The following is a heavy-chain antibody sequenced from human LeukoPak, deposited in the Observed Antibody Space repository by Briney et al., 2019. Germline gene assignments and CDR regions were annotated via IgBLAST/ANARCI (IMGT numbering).Heavy chain of an antibody. Sequence: GASMRLSSAASEFTFSSYSMNWVRQAPRKGLEWVSSISSSSSYIYYADSVKGRFTISRDNAKNSLYLQMNSLRAEDTAVYYCARVYYYDSSGYLGAGAFDIWGQGTMVTVSS. CDR2: ISSSSSYI. V-gene: IGHV3-21*01. J-gene: IGHJ3*02. CDR3: ARVYYYDSSGYLGAGAFDI. D-gene: IGHD3-22*01. CDR1: EFTFSSYS.